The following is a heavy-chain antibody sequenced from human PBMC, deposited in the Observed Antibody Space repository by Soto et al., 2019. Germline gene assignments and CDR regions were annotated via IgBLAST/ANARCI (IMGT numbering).Heavy chain of an antibody. CDR3: TMDNVQCSGGSCYGIPMGV. CDR2: INRGGGI. J-gene: IGHJ6*03. CDR1: GFTVSSKY. Sequence: EVQLVESGGGLVQPGGSLRLSCAVSGFTVSSKYMSWVRQAPGTGLEGVTLINRGGGISYTDSVKGRFTTSRDNSYNTLYLQMRPLVAEDTAVYYCTMDNVQCSGGSCYGIPMGVWGKRTTVTVSS. V-gene: IGHV3-66*01. D-gene: IGHD2-15*01.